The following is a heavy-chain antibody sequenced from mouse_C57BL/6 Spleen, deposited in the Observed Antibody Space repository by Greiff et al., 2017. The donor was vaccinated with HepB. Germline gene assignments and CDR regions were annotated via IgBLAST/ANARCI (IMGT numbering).Heavy chain of an antibody. CDR3: AREGFYYYGSAYAMDY. Sequence: VQLQQPGAELVKPGASVKMSCKASGYTFTSYWITWVKQRPGQGLEWIGDIYPGSGSTNYNEKFKSKATLTVDTSSSTAYMQLSSLTSEDSAVYYCAREGFYYYGSAYAMDYWGQGTSVTVSS. CDR1: GYTFTSYW. D-gene: IGHD1-1*01. V-gene: IGHV1-55*01. J-gene: IGHJ4*01. CDR2: IYPGSGST.